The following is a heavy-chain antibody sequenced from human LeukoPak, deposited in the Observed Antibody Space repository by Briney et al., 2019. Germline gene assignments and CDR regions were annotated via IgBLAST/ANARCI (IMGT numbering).Heavy chain of an antibody. D-gene: IGHD2-2*01. CDR2: IYPGDSDT. Sequence: GESLKISCKGSGYSFTSYWIGWVRQMPGKGLEWMGIIYPGDSDTRYSPSFQGQVTISADKSISTAYLQWSSLKASDTAMYYCATGYCSSTSCSASYYMDVWGKGTTVTVSS. V-gene: IGHV5-51*01. J-gene: IGHJ6*03. CDR1: GYSFTSYW. CDR3: ATGYCSSTSCSASYYMDV.